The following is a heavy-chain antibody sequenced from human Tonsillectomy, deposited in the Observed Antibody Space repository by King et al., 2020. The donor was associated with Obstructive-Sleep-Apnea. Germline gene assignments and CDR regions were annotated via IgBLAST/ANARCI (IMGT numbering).Heavy chain of an antibody. V-gene: IGHV4-31*03. CDR1: GVSISSGGSY. Sequence: VQLQESGPGLVKPSQTLSLTCTVSGVSISSGGSYWSWIRQHPGKGLEWIGYIYYSGSTYYDPSLKSRVTISVDTSKNQFSLKLSSVTAADTAVYYCARIIIGNSDYFDYWGQGTLVTVSS. CDR2: IYYSGST. CDR3: ARIIIGNSDYFDY. D-gene: IGHD4-23*01. J-gene: IGHJ4*02.